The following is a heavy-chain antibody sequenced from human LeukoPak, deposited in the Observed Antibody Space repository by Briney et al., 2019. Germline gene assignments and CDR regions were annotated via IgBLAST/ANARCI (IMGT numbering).Heavy chain of an antibody. J-gene: IGHJ5*02. Sequence: PGGSLRLSCAVSGFTFSTYAMQWVRQAPGKGLEWVAVIVYDGSSKYYADSVKGRFTISRDNSKNTLYLQMNSPKTEDTAVYYCARDLSAVAGTALFDPWGQGTLVTVSS. V-gene: IGHV3-30*04. CDR3: ARDLSAVAGTALFDP. D-gene: IGHD6-19*01. CDR1: GFTFSTYA. CDR2: IVYDGSSK.